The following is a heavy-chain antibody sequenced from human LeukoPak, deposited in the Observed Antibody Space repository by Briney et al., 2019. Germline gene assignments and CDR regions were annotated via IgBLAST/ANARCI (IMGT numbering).Heavy chain of an antibody. CDR2: IYSSGST. V-gene: IGHV4-59*01. J-gene: IGHJ4*02. Sequence: PSETLSLTCPVSGGSISSYYWRWIRQPPGKGLEWIGCIYSSGSTNYNPSLKSRSTISVDTTKNQFSLKLSSVTAADTAVYYCASYDSRGNFDYWGQGTLVTVSS. CDR3: ASYDSRGNFDY. CDR1: GGSISSYY. D-gene: IGHD3-22*01.